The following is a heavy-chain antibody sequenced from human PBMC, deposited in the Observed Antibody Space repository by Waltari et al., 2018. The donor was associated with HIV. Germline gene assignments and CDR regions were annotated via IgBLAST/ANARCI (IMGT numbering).Heavy chain of an antibody. CDR2: INRDGSST. CDR1: GFTFSTFW. V-gene: IGHV3-74*01. CDR3: ARGRYYGMDV. Sequence: EVQLVESGGGLVQPGGSLRLSCAASGFTFSTFWMHWVRQTPGKGLVGDSGINRDGSSTTYADSVKGRFTISRDNPKNTLYLQMSSLRAEDTAVYFCARGRYYGMDVWGQGTTVTVSS. J-gene: IGHJ6*02.